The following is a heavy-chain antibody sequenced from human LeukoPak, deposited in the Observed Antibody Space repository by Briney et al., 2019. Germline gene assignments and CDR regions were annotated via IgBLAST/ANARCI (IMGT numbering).Heavy chain of an antibody. CDR3: ARPLIGSGSYNY. Sequence: GASVKVSCKASGYTFTGYYMHWVRQAPGQGLEWMGWINPNSGGTNYARKFQGRVTMTRDTSISTAYMELSRLRSDDTAVYYCARPLIGSGSYNYWGQGTLVTVSS. CDR1: GYTFTGYY. CDR2: INPNSGGT. V-gene: IGHV1-2*02. D-gene: IGHD3-10*01. J-gene: IGHJ4*02.